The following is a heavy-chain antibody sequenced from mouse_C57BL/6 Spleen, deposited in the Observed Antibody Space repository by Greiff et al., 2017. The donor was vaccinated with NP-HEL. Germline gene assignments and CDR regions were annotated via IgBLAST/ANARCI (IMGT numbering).Heavy chain of an antibody. CDR2: IDPSDSYT. D-gene: IGHD2-1*01. CDR1: GYTFTSYW. CDR3: ARDGNYPFAY. Sequence: VQLQQPGAELVMPGASVKLSCKASGYTFTSYWMHWVKQRPGQGLEWIGEIDPSDSYTNYNQKFKGKSTLTVDKSSSTAYMQLSSLTSEDSAFYYCARDGNYPFAYWGQGTLVTVSA. V-gene: IGHV1-69*01. J-gene: IGHJ3*01.